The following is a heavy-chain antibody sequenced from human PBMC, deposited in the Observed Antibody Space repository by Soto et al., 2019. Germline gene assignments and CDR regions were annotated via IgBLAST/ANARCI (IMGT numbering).Heavy chain of an antibody. CDR2: IYYSGST. Sequence: QLQLQESGPGLVKPSETLSLTCTVSGGSISSSSYYWGWIRQPPGKGLEWIGSIYYSGSTYYNPSLKSRVTISVDTSKNQFSLKLSSVTAADTAVYYCARHGTGARPRGIDYWGQGTLVTVSS. J-gene: IGHJ4*02. CDR3: ARHGTGARPRGIDY. V-gene: IGHV4-39*01. CDR1: GGSISSSSYY. D-gene: IGHD7-27*01.